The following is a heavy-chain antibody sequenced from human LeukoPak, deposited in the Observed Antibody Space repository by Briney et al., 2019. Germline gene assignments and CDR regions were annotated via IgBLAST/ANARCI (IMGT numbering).Heavy chain of an antibody. CDR1: GGSISSYY. V-gene: IGHV4-59*12. CDR2: TYYSGST. CDR3: AREDWQLDYYYYMDV. Sequence: SETLTLTCTVSGGSISSYYWSWIRQPPGKGLEWIGYTYYSGSTNYNPSLKSRVTISVDTSKNQFSLKLSSVTAADTAVYYCAREDWQLDYYYYMDVWGKGTTVTVSS. J-gene: IGHJ6*03. D-gene: IGHD6-6*01.